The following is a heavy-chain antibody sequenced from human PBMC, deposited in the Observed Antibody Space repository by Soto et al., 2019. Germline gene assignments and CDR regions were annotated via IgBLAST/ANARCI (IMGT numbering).Heavy chain of an antibody. J-gene: IGHJ6*02. D-gene: IGHD3-22*01. Sequence: SETLSLTCTVSGGSISSGDYYWSWIRQPPGKGLEWIGYIYYSGSTYYNPSLKSRVTISVDTSRNQFSLIVNSVTAADTAVYYCARLRITMIVAPRVIYGMDVWGQGTTVTVSS. CDR1: GGSISSGDYY. V-gene: IGHV4-30-4*01. CDR2: IYYSGST. CDR3: ARLRITMIVAPRVIYGMDV.